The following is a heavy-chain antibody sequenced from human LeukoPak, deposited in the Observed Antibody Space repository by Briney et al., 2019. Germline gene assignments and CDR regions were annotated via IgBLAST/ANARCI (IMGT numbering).Heavy chain of an antibody. D-gene: IGHD3-10*01. CDR3: ATGSSY. Sequence: GGSLRLSCVASGFTFHAHEMNWVRQAPGKGLEWISHISAGLTATYYADSVQGRFTISRDNANNLVFLQMNNLGADDTAVYYCATGSSYWGQGTLVTVYS. CDR1: GFTFHAHE. CDR2: ISAGLTAT. V-gene: IGHV3-48*03. J-gene: IGHJ4*02.